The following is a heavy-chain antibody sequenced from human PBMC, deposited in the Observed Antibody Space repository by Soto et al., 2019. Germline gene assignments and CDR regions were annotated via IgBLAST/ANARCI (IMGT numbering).Heavy chain of an antibody. Sequence: PSETLSLTCTVSGGSISSDYWSWIRQPSGKGLEWIGRIYTSGSTNYNPSLKSRVTMSVDTSKNQFSLKLSSVTAADTAVYYCARGTSSGWYYFDYWGQGTLVTVSS. CDR1: GGSISSDY. J-gene: IGHJ4*02. CDR2: IYTSGST. CDR3: ARGTSSGWYYFDY. D-gene: IGHD6-19*01. V-gene: IGHV4-4*07.